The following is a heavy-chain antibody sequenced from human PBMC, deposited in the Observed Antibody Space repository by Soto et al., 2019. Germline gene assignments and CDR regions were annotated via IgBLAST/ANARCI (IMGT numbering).Heavy chain of an antibody. V-gene: IGHV3-13*01. CDR1: GFTFSSYD. CDR2: IGTAGDT. CDR3: ARADGRSGWFIVFDY. D-gene: IGHD6-19*01. Sequence: EVQLVESGGGLVQPGGSLRLSCAASGFTFSSYDMHWVHQATGKGLEWVSAIGTAGDTYYPGSVKGRFTISRENAKNSLYLQMNSLRAEDTAVYYCARADGRSGWFIVFDYWGQGTLVTVSS. J-gene: IGHJ4*02.